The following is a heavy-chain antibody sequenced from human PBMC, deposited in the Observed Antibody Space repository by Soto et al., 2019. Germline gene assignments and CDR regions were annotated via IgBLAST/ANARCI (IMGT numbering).Heavy chain of an antibody. Sequence: GGSLRLSCAASGFTFSSYWMHWVRQAPGKGLVWVSRINSDGSSTSYADSVKGRFTISRDNAKNTLYLQMNSLRAEDTAGYYCARDPYSSGWYELYYFDYWGQGTLVTVSS. CDR3: ARDPYSSGWYELYYFDY. CDR1: GFTFSSYW. CDR2: INSDGSST. V-gene: IGHV3-74*01. D-gene: IGHD6-19*01. J-gene: IGHJ4*02.